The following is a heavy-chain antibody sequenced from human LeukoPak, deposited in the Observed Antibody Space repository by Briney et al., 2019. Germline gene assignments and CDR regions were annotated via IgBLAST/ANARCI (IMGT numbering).Heavy chain of an antibody. J-gene: IGHJ4*02. Sequence: PSETLSLTCTVSGGSISSDYWSWVRQPAGKGLEWSGRTYNSGTTNYKPSLKSRVTMSLDTSKKQFSLRLTSVTSADTAVYYCARGKTYYYGSGTYSYYFDYWGQGTLVTVSS. CDR2: TYNSGTT. V-gene: IGHV4-4*07. CDR1: GGSISSDY. D-gene: IGHD3-10*01. CDR3: ARGKTYYYGSGTYSYYFDY.